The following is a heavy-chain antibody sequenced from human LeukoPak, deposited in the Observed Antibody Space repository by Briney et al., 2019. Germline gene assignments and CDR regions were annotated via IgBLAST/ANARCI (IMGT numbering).Heavy chain of an antibody. Sequence: QPSETLSLTCTVSGGSISSSSYFWGWIRQPPGKGLEWVGSMSYSGSTYYNPSLKSRVTISVDTSKNQFSLKLSSVTAADTAVYYCVRHDGRGGATMGAFDSWGQGSLVTVSS. CDR2: MSYSGST. V-gene: IGHV4-39*01. D-gene: IGHD4/OR15-4a*01. CDR1: GGSISSSSYF. J-gene: IGHJ5*01. CDR3: VRHDGRGGATMGAFDS.